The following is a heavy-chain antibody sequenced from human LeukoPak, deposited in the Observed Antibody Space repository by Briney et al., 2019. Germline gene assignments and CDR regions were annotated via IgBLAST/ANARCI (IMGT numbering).Heavy chain of an antibody. CDR2: INHSGST. Sequence: PSQTLSLTCTVSGDSISSGHYYWSWIRQPPGKGLEWIGEINHSGSTNYNPSLKSRVTISVDTSKNQFSLKLSSVTAADTAVYYCARGSGSYGMDVWGQGTTVTVSS. CDR1: GDSISSGHYY. CDR3: ARGSGSYGMDV. J-gene: IGHJ6*02. V-gene: IGHV4-30-4*08. D-gene: IGHD5-12*01.